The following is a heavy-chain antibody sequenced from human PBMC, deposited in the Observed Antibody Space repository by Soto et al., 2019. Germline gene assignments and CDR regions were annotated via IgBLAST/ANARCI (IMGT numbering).Heavy chain of an antibody. D-gene: IGHD6-13*01. J-gene: IGHJ4*02. CDR2: ISGSAGST. V-gene: IGHV3-23*01. CDR1: GFTFNNYA. CDR3: AKAGGAAGTVDYFDY. Sequence: DVQLLESGGDLVQPGGSLRLSCAASGFTFNNYAINRVRQSPGKGLEWVSVISGSAGSTYYADSVKGRFTITRDNSKNTLYLQMNSLRAEDTAVYYCAKAGGAAGTVDYFDYWGQGTLVTVSS.